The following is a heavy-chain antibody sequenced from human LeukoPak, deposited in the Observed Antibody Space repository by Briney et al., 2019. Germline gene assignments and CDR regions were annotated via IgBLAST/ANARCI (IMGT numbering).Heavy chain of an antibody. J-gene: IGHJ3*02. Sequence: ASVKVSCKASGYTFTGYYMHWVRQAPGQGLEWMGIINPSGGSTSYAQKFQGRVTMTRGMSTGTVYMELSSLRSEDTAVYYCARDGYYYGSGSYPRVHAFDIWGQGTMVTVSS. CDR2: INPSGGST. V-gene: IGHV1-46*01. CDR3: ARDGYYYGSGSYPRVHAFDI. CDR1: GYTFTGYY. D-gene: IGHD3-10*01.